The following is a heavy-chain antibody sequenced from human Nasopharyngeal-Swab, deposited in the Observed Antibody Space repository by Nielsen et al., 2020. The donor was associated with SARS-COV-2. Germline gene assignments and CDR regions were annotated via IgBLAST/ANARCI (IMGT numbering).Heavy chain of an antibody. CDR3: ARDGLDYDFWSAYFMDV. CDR1: GFTFSSYN. V-gene: IGHV3-21*01. J-gene: IGHJ6*02. CDR2: ISSSSTYI. D-gene: IGHD3-3*01. Sequence: GESLKISCAAPGFTFSSYNMNWVRQAPGKGLQWISSISSSSTYIYYADSVKGRFTISRDNAKNSIYLQMNSLRAEDTAVYYCARDGLDYDFWSAYFMDVWGQGTTVTVSS.